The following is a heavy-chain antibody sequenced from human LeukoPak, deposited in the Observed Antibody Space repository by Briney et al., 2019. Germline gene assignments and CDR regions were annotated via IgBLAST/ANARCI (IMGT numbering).Heavy chain of an antibody. CDR2: ISGSGGST. Sequence: GGSLRLSCAASGFTFNNYAMSWVRQAPGKGLEWVSAISGSGGSTYYADSVKGRFTISRDNSKNTAYLQMNSLKTEDTAVYYCTSPLWFGELSGGQGTLVTVSS. J-gene: IGHJ4*02. D-gene: IGHD3-10*01. V-gene: IGHV3-23*01. CDR1: GFTFNNYA. CDR3: TSPLWFGELS.